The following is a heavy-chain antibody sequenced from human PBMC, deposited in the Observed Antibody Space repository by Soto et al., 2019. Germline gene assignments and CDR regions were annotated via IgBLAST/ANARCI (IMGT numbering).Heavy chain of an antibody. CDR3: ARARDYSGYDSVWFDP. CDR1: GGSISSGDYY. D-gene: IGHD5-12*01. CDR2: IYYSGST. J-gene: IGHJ5*02. V-gene: IGHV4-30-4*01. Sequence: SETLSLTCTVSGGSISSGDYYWSWIRQPPGKGLEWIGYIYYSGSTYYNPSLKSRVTISVDTSKNQFSLKLSSATAADTAVYYCARARDYSGYDSVWFDPWGQGTLVTVSS.